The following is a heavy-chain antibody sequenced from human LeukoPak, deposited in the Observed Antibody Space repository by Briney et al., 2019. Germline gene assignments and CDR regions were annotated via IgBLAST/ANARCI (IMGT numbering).Heavy chain of an antibody. J-gene: IGHJ6*02. D-gene: IGHD3-10*01. Sequence: SETLSLTCTVSGGSISSYYWSWIRQPPGKGLEWIGYIYYSGSTNYNPSLKSRVTISVDTSKNQFSLKLSSVTAADTAVYYCATTGGSHSNYYYGMDVWGQGTTVTVSS. CDR3: ATTGGSHSNYYYGMDV. CDR2: IYYSGST. CDR1: GGSISSYY. V-gene: IGHV4-59*01.